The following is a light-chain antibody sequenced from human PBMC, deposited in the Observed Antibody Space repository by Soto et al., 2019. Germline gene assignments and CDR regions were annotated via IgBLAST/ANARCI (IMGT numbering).Light chain of an antibody. Sequence: EIVLTQSPGTLSLSPGESATLSCRASQSVSSNSLAWYRRNPGQPPSLLIYGTSTRATDIPRRFSGSGSGTDFTLTITRLEPEDFAVYFCHQYGDSPPTFGQGTKVEVK. CDR3: HQYGDSPPT. CDR1: QSVSSNS. V-gene: IGKV3-20*01. CDR2: GTS. J-gene: IGKJ1*01.